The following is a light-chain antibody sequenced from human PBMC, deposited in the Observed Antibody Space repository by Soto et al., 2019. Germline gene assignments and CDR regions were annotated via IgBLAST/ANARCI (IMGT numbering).Light chain of an antibody. J-gene: IGLJ3*02. CDR1: SSDVCGYNV. V-gene: IGLV2-14*01. Sequence: QFALTQPASVSESPGQSITISCTGTSSDVCGYNVFSWYQQNPGDAPKLLIYDVTNRPSGVSNRFSGSKSGNTASLTISGLQAEDEDDYYCSSYTNTNTWVFGGGTKVTVL. CDR2: DVT. CDR3: SSYTNTNTWV.